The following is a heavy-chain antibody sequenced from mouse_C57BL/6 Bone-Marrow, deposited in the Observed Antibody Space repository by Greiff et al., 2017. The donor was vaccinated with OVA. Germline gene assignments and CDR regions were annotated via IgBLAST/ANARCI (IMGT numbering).Heavy chain of an antibody. CDR2: INPNNGGT. V-gene: IGHV1-18*01. CDR1: GYTFTDYN. Sequence: VQLQQSGPELVKPGASVKIPCKASGYTFTDYNMDWVKQSHGKSLEWIGDINPNNGGTIYNQKFKGKATLTVDKSSSTAYMELRSLTSEDSAVYFCARPYYDSYWYFDVWGTGTTVTVSS. J-gene: IGHJ1*03. CDR3: ARPYYDSYWYFDV. D-gene: IGHD2-4*01.